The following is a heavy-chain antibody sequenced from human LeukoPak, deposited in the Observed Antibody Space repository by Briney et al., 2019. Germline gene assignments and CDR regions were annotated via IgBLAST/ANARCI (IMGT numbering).Heavy chain of an antibody. CDR2: IWYDGSNK. Sequence: GGSLRLSCAASRFTFSNYGMHWVRQAPGKGLEWVAVIWYDGSNKYYADSVKGRFTISRDNTKNSLYLQMNSLRAEDTAVFYCARDQYDTWSRRGNFDSWGQGTLVIVSS. CDR1: RFTFSNYG. CDR3: ARDQYDTWSRRGNFDS. V-gene: IGHV3-33*01. D-gene: IGHD3-3*01. J-gene: IGHJ4*02.